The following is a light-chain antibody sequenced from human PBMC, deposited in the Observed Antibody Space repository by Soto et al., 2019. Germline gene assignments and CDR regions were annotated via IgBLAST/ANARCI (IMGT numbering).Light chain of an antibody. CDR1: QGIRND. CDR3: LQHNKYPPIS. Sequence: DIQMTQSPSSLSASVGDRVTITCRASQGIRNDLAWYQQKPGKAPKRLIYDASSLQSGVPSRFSGSGSGTEFSLTISILQPEDFATYDCLQHNKYPPISSGQGTRLQIK. CDR2: DAS. V-gene: IGKV1-17*01. J-gene: IGKJ5*01.